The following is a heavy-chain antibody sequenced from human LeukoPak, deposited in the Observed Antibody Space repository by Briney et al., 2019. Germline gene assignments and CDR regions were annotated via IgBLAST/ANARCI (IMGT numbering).Heavy chain of an antibody. V-gene: IGHV3-23*01. CDR2: ISGSGVTT. J-gene: IGHJ3*02. CDR1: GFTFSSYA. Sequence: GGSLRLSCAASGFTFSSYAMSWVRQAPGKGLEWVSAISGSGVTTHYADSVKGRFTISRDNSKNTLYLQMNSLRAEDTAVYYCAKLGGNYGSGSYQAFDIWGQGTMVTVSS. CDR3: AKLGGNYGSGSYQAFDI. D-gene: IGHD3-10*01.